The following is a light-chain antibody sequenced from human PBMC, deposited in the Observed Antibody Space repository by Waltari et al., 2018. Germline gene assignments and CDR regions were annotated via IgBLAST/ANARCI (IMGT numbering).Light chain of an antibody. CDR2: EVS. V-gene: IGLV2-14*01. J-gene: IGLJ3*02. CDR1: SSDSGGSNY. CDR3: SSYTSSSTL. Sequence: QSALTQPASVSGSPGQSITISCTGTSSDSGGSNYCSWYQQHPGKAPKLMIYEVSNRPSGVSNRFSGSKSGNTASLTISGLQAEDEADYYCSSYTSSSTLFGGGTKLTVL.